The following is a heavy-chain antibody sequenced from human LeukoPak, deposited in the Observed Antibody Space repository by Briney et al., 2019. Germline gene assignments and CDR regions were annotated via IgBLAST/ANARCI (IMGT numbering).Heavy chain of an antibody. CDR2: IYHSGST. CDR3: ARGIRYCSGGSCYSGRDAFDI. Sequence: SETLSLTCTVSGYSISSGYYWGWIRQPPGKGLEWIGSIYHSGSTYYNPSLKSRVTMSVDTSKNQFSLKLSSVTAADTAVYYCARGIRYCSGGSCYSGRDAFDIWGQGTMVTVSS. J-gene: IGHJ3*02. CDR1: GYSISSGYY. D-gene: IGHD2-15*01. V-gene: IGHV4-38-2*02.